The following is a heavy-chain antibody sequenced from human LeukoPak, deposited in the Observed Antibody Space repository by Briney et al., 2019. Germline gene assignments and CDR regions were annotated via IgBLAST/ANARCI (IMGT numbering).Heavy chain of an antibody. Sequence: SETLSLTCAVSGYSISTSNWWGWIRQPPGKGLEWIGYIYYSGSTFYDPSLKSRVNMSVDTSNNQFSLKLSSVTAVDSAVYYCARNDYESSGFDFWGQGALVTVSS. J-gene: IGHJ4*02. D-gene: IGHD3-22*01. V-gene: IGHV4-28*01. CDR3: ARNDYESSGFDF. CDR1: GYSISTSNW. CDR2: IYYSGST.